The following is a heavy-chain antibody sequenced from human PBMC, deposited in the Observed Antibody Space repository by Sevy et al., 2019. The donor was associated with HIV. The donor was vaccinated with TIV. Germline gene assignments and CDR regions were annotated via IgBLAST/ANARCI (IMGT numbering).Heavy chain of an antibody. V-gene: IGHV3-30-3*01. Sequence: GGSLRLSCAASGFTFSSYAMHWVRQAPGKGLEWVAVISYDGSNKYYAHSVKGRFTISRDNSKNTLYLQMNSLRAEDTAVYYGTRDDGGGYGSSWSRGYYYYGMDVWGQGTTVTVSS. CDR1: GFTFSSYA. CDR2: ISYDGSNK. J-gene: IGHJ6*02. D-gene: IGHD6-13*01. CDR3: TRDDGGGYGSSWSRGYYYYGMDV.